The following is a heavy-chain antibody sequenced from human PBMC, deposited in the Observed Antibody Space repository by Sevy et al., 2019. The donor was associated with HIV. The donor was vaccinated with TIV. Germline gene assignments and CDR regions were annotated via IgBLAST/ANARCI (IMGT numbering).Heavy chain of an antibody. J-gene: IGHJ4*02. CDR3: ARDSYYYDMHSSYRPPDY. Sequence: ASVKVSCKASGYIFSTYGISWIRQAPGQGHEWMGWISANNGNTNYAQKIQGRVTMTTDTSTSTAYMELRGLTSDDTAFYFCARDSYYYDMHSSYRPPDYWGQGTLVTVSS. CDR2: ISANNGNT. CDR1: GYIFSTYG. D-gene: IGHD3-22*01. V-gene: IGHV1-18*01.